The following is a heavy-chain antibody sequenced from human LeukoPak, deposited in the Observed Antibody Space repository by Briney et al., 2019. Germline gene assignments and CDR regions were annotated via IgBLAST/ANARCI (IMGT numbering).Heavy chain of an antibody. CDR2: INHSGST. D-gene: IGHD3-10*01. CDR3: ARGTSWDASGSTPGFFDY. CDR1: GGSFSGYY. J-gene: IGHJ4*02. V-gene: IGHV4-34*01. Sequence: SETLSLTCAVSGGSFSGYYWSWIRQPPGKGLEWIGEINHSGSTNYNPSLKSRVTISVDTSKNQFSLKLSSVTAADTAVYYCARGTSWDASGSTPGFFDYWGQGTLVTVSS.